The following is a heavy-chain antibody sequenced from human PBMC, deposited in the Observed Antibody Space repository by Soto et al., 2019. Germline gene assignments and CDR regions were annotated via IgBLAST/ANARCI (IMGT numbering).Heavy chain of an antibody. CDR3: ARGDIVVVVAATFDF. V-gene: IGHV1-18*01. D-gene: IGHD2-15*01. J-gene: IGHJ4*02. CDR1: GYTFTSYG. Sequence: QVRLVQSGAEVKKPGASVKVSCKASGYTFTSYGISWVRQAPGQGLEWMGWISAYNGNTNYAQTLQGRVTMTTDTSTSTDYRELRSLRSDDTAVYYCARGDIVVVVAATFDFWGQGTLVTVSS. CDR2: ISAYNGNT.